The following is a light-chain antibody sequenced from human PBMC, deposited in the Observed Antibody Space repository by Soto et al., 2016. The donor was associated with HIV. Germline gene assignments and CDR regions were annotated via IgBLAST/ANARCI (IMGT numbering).Light chain of an antibody. Sequence: SSELTQGPAVSVALGQTVRITCQGDSLREYYASWYQQKPGQAPVLVIHGKNNQPSGVPDRFSGSTSGDTSSLTITGAQAEDEADYYCNSRDSRVFGGGTKLTV. J-gene: IGLJ2*01. CDR3: NSRDSRV. V-gene: IGLV3-19*01. CDR1: SLREYY. CDR2: GKN.